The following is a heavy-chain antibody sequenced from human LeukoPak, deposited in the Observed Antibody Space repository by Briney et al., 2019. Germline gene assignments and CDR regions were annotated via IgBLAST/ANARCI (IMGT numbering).Heavy chain of an antibody. CDR2: ISYDGNNK. Sequence: GGSLRLSCAASGFTFSTYSIHWVRQAPGKGLEWVAVISYDGNNKYYSDSVKGRFTISRDNAKNTLYLQMNSLRAEDTAVYFCARDYGRSRDYGMDVWGQGTTVTVSS. J-gene: IGHJ6*02. CDR1: GFTFSTYS. D-gene: IGHD3-10*01. V-gene: IGHV3-30-3*01. CDR3: ARDYGRSRDYGMDV.